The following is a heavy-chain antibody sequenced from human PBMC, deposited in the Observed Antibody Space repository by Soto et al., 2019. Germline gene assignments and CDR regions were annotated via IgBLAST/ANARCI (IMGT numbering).Heavy chain of an antibody. V-gene: IGHV3-21*01. J-gene: IGHJ5*02. CDR2: ISSSSSYI. CDR3: ARDPVTARDNWFEP. Sequence: EVQLVESGGGLVKPGGSLRLSCAASGFTFSSYSMNWVRQAPGKGLEWVSSISSSSSYIYYADSVKGRFTISRDNAKNSLYLQIDSLRAEDPAVYYRARDPVTARDNWFEPWGQGTLVTVSS. D-gene: IGHD6-6*01. CDR1: GFTFSSYS.